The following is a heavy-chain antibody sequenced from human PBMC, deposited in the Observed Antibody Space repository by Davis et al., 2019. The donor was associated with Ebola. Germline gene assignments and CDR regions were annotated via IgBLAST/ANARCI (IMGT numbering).Heavy chain of an antibody. CDR3: ARDCRGHISCSHYYYYYGMDV. CDR2: INPSGGST. J-gene: IGHJ6*02. Sequence: ASVKVSCKASGYTFTSYYMHWVRQAPGQGLEWMGIINPSGGSTSYAQKFQGRVTMTTDTSTSTAYMELRSLRSDDTAVYYCARDCRGHISCSHYYYYYGMDVWGHGTTVTVSS. V-gene: IGHV1-46*01. CDR1: GYTFTSYY. D-gene: IGHD2-15*01.